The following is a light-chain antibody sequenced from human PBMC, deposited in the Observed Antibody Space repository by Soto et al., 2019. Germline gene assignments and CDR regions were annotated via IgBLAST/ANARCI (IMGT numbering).Light chain of an antibody. CDR3: QQYISYPS. CDR2: DVF. J-gene: IGKJ1*01. CDR1: QSISSW. V-gene: IGKV1-5*01. Sequence: DIQMTQSPSTLSASIGDRVTITCRASQSISSWLAWYQQKPGKAPKLLIYDVFNLESGVPSRFSGSGSGTEFTLTISSLQPADFATYYCQQYISYPSFGQGTNVDIK.